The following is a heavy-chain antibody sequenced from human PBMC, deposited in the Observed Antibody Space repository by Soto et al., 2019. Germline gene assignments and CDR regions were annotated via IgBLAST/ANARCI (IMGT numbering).Heavy chain of an antibody. CDR1: GGSFSGYY. D-gene: IGHD2-2*01. Sequence: QVQLQQWGAGLLKPSETLSLTCAVYGGSFSGYYWSGFRQPQGRGLEWIGKLNISGSTNNNPSLKSRVTISVDTSKTQFSLKLSSVTAADTAVYYCARGDIVVVPAAMRGTYYGMDVWGQGTTVTVSS. V-gene: IGHV4-34*01. J-gene: IGHJ6*02. CDR3: ARGDIVVVPAAMRGTYYGMDV. CDR2: LNISGST.